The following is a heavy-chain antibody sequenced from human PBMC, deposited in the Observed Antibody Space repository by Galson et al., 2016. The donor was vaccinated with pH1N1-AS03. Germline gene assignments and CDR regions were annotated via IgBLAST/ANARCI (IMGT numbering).Heavy chain of an antibody. V-gene: IGHV1-3*01. D-gene: IGHD1-26*01. J-gene: IGHJ6*02. CDR1: GYTFISYV. CDR2: INAGNGNT. CDR3: ARGRGSNGMDV. Sequence: SVKVSCKASGYTFISYVMHWVRQAPGQRLEWMGWINAGNGNTTYAQSFQGRVTITRDTSASKAYMELSSLRSEDTAVYYCARGRGSNGMDVWGQGTMVTVSS.